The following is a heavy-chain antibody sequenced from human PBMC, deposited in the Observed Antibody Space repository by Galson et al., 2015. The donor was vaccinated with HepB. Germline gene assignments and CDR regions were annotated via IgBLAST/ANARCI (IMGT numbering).Heavy chain of an antibody. Sequence: SVKVSCKASGYTFTGYYMHWVRQAPGQGLEWMGRINPNSGGTNYAQKFQGRVTMTRDTSISTAYMELSRLRSDDTAVYYCARARVYYYDSSGYPPDYWGQGTLVTVSS. CDR2: INPNSGGT. J-gene: IGHJ4*02. CDR3: ARARVYYYDSSGYPPDY. V-gene: IGHV1-2*06. D-gene: IGHD3-22*01. CDR1: GYTFTGYY.